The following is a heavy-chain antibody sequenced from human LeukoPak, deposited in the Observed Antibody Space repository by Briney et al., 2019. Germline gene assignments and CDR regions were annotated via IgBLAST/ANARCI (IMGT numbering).Heavy chain of an antibody. D-gene: IGHD3-22*01. Sequence: GGSLRLSCAASGFTVSSNYMIWVRQAPGKGLEWVSVIYSGGDTYYADSVKGRFTISRDNSKNTVYLQVNSLRAEDTAVYYCAKVARPDYYDSSGWAFDIWGQGTMVTVSS. J-gene: IGHJ3*02. CDR3: AKVARPDYYDSSGWAFDI. V-gene: IGHV3-66*01. CDR2: IYSGGDT. CDR1: GFTVSSNY.